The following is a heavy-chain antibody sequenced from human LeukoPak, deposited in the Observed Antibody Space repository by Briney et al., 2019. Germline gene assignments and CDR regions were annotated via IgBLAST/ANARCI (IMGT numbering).Heavy chain of an antibody. CDR1: GGSISSYY. CDR3: ARVGMAVWGRLPPGHFDF. V-gene: IGHV4-59*01. J-gene: IGHJ4*02. Sequence: SETLSLTCTVSGGSISSYYWSWIRQPPGKGLEWIGDIYYRGTTSYNASLKSRVTISVDTSKNQFSLKLTSVTAADTAVYYCARVGMAVWGRLPPGHFDFWGQGTLVTASS. D-gene: IGHD3-16*01. CDR2: IYYRGTT.